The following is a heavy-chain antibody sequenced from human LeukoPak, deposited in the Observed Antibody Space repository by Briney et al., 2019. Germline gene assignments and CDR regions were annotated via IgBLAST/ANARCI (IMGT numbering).Heavy chain of an antibody. J-gene: IGHJ3*02. D-gene: IGHD2-2*01. CDR2: ISYDGSNK. Sequence: GRSLRLSCAASGFTFSSYAMHWVRQAPGRGLEWVAVISYDGSNKYYADSVKGRFTISRDNSKNTLYLQMNSLRAEDTAVYYCAGPAQDIVVVPAALDIWGQGTMVTVSS. CDR3: AGPAQDIVVVPAALDI. CDR1: GFTFSSYA. V-gene: IGHV3-30-3*01.